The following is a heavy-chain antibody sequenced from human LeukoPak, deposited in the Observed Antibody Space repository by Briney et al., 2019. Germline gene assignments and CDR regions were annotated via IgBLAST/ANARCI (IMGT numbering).Heavy chain of an antibody. CDR3: ALSRWFGELIGY. Sequence: SETLSLTCTVYDESLSAHYWGWIRQPPGKGLEWIGSMYYGGSTFSNPSLKSRVTMSVDTSKNQFSLKLSSVTAADTAVYYCALSRWFGELIGYWGQGTLVTVSS. CDR2: MYYGGST. J-gene: IGHJ4*02. CDR1: DESLSAHY. D-gene: IGHD3-10*01. V-gene: IGHV4-39*07.